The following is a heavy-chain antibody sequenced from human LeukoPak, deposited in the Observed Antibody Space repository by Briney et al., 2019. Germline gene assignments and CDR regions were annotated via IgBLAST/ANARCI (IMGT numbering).Heavy chain of an antibody. CDR3: AKDALSQYDSTGSFDY. D-gene: IGHD3-22*01. J-gene: IGHJ4*02. V-gene: IGHV3-23*01. CDR1: GFTFSTSD. Sequence: GGSLRLSCAASGFTFSTSDMSWVRQAPGKGLEWVSASSGSGRDSYYADSVKGRFTISRDNSKTTVYLQMNSLRAEDTAVYYCAKDALSQYDSTGSFDYWGQGTLVTVSS. CDR2: SSGSGRDS.